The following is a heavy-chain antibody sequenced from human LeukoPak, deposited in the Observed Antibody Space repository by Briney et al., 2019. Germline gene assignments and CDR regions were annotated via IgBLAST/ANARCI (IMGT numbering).Heavy chain of an antibody. Sequence: SVKVSCKASGGTFSSYAISWVRQAPGQGLEWMGRIIPILGIANYAQKFQGRVTITADKSTSTAYMELSSLRSEDTAVYYCARGSIQLCLPFDYWGQGPLVTVSS. V-gene: IGHV1-69*04. D-gene: IGHD5-18*01. CDR2: IIPILGIA. J-gene: IGHJ4*02. CDR3: ARGSIQLCLPFDY. CDR1: GGTFSSYA.